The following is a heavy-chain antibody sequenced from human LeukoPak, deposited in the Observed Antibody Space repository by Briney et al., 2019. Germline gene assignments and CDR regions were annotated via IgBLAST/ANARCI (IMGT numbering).Heavy chain of an antibody. J-gene: IGHJ4*02. V-gene: IGHV4-34*01. CDR3: ARDRSLRGDRTFDY. Sequence: SETLSLTCAVYGGSFSGYYWSWIRQPPGKGLEWIGEINHSGSTNYNPSLKSRVTISVDTSKNQFSLKLSSVTAADTAVYYCARDRSLRGDRTFDYWGQGTLVTVSS. D-gene: IGHD3-3*01. CDR2: INHSGST. CDR1: GGSFSGYY.